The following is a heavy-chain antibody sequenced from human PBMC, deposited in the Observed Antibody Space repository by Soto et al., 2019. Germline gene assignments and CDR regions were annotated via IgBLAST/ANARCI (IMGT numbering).Heavy chain of an antibody. J-gene: IGHJ5*02. V-gene: IGHV4-59*04. CDR2: MYYTGNK. CDR1: GFNFNSYE. Sequence: LRLSCAASGFNFNSYEMAWVRQPPGKGLEWIGAMYYTGNKNYNPSLESRVTMSVDTSKNQFSLNVTSVTATDTAVYYCATIIIPGTRHTDFDPRGQGIAVTVSS. CDR3: ATIIIPGTRHTDFDP.